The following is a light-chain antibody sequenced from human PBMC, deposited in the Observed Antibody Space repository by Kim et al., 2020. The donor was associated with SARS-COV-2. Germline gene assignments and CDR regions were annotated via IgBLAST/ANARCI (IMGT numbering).Light chain of an antibody. Sequence: SASVGDIVTIACRASQNIDIYLNWYQHRPGKAPDLLIDTASNLQNGVSSRFSGSGSGTDFTLTIVSLQPDDFATYYCQQSYWAPTFGQGTRLEIK. CDR1: QNIDIY. V-gene: IGKV1-39*01. CDR3: QQSYWAPT. CDR2: TAS. J-gene: IGKJ5*01.